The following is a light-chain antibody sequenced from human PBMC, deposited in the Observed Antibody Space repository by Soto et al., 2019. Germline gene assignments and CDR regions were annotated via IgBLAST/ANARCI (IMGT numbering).Light chain of an antibody. CDR3: QQYNSYSVT. CDR2: DAS. V-gene: IGKV1-5*01. CDR1: QSNSSW. Sequence: PFTRLAQERATVAITGRASQSNSSWLAWYQQKPGKAPKLLIYDASSLESGVPSRFSGSGSGTEFTLTISSLQHDDVATYCCQQYNSYSVTFGQGTKVDIK. J-gene: IGKJ1*01.